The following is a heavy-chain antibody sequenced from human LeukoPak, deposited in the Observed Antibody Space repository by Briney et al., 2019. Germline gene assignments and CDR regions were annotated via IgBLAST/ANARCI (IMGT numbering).Heavy chain of an antibody. CDR2: ISAYNGNT. D-gene: IGHD6-19*01. V-gene: IGHV1-18*01. CDR1: GYTFTSYG. CDR3: ARDWQWSSSGWYRDFDY. Sequence: GASVKVSCKASGYTFTSYGISWVRQAPGQGLEWMGWISAYNGNTNYAQKLQGRVTMTTDTSTSTAYMELRSLRSDDTAVYYCARDWQWSSSGWYRDFDYWGQGTLVTVSS. J-gene: IGHJ4*02.